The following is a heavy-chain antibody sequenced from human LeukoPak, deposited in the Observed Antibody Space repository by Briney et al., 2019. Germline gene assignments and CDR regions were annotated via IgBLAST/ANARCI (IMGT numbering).Heavy chain of an antibody. D-gene: IGHD3-22*01. V-gene: IGHV3-38-3*01. J-gene: IGHJ4*02. CDR1: GFTVSSNE. CDR3: AGDSSGYPADY. Sequence: GGSLRLSCAASGFTVSSNEMSWVRQAPGKGLEWVSSISGGSTYYADSRKGRFTISRDNAKNTLYLQMNSLRAEDTAVYYCAGDSSGYPADYWGQGTLVTVSS. CDR2: ISGGST.